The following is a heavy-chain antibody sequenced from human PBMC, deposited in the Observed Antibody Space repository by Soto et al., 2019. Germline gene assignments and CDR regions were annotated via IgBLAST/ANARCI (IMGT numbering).Heavy chain of an antibody. CDR2: IYSGGSR. J-gene: IGHJ6*02. V-gene: IGHV3-53*01. D-gene: IGHD5-12*01. CDR1: GFTVRSYY. CDR3: ASHVGGNSGYEAWYYYYGMDV. Sequence: GGSLRLSCAASGFTVRSYYTIWSRQAPGKGLEWVSVIYSGGSRYYAASVKGRFTISRDNSKNTLYLQMNSMRAEDTAVYYCASHVGGNSGYEAWYYYYGMDVWGQGTTVTV.